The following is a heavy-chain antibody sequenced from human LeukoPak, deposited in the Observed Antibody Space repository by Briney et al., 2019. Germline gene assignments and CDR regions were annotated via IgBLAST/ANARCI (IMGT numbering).Heavy chain of an antibody. CDR1: GGTFSSYA. Sequence: GSSVKVSCKASGGTFSSYAISWVRQAPGQGLEWMGRIIPIFGTANYAQKFQGRVTITTDESTSTAYMELSSLRSEDTAVYYYAFKEVVAASDYWGQGTLVTVSS. CDR3: AFKEVVAASDY. CDR2: IIPIFGTA. V-gene: IGHV1-69*05. J-gene: IGHJ4*02. D-gene: IGHD2-15*01.